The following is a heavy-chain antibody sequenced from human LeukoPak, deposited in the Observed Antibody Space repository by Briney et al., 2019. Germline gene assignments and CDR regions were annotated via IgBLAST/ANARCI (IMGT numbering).Heavy chain of an antibody. J-gene: IGHJ4*02. CDR3: ARHVAHTSKIDF. D-gene: IGHD2-21*01. CDR2: VNHSGST. CDR1: GGSFSGYY. V-gene: IGHV4-34*01. Sequence: SETLSLTCAVYGGSFSGYYWSWIRQPPGKGLEWIGEVNHSGSTNYNPSLKSRVTISVDTSKNQFSLMLGSVTAADTALYYCARHVAHTSKIDFWGLGTLVTVSS.